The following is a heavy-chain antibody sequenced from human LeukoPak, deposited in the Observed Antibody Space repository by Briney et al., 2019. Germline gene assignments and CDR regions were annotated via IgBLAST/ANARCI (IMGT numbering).Heavy chain of an antibody. CDR1: GYTFTGYY. J-gene: IGHJ5*02. D-gene: IGHD3-22*01. Sequence: ASVKVSCKASGYTFTGYYMHWVRQAPGQGLEWMGWINPNSGGTNYAQKFQGWVTMTRDTSISTAYMELSRLRSDDTAVYYCARDRNYYDSSAEGFDPWGQGTLVTVSS. CDR2: INPNSGGT. CDR3: ARDRNYYDSSAEGFDP. V-gene: IGHV1-2*04.